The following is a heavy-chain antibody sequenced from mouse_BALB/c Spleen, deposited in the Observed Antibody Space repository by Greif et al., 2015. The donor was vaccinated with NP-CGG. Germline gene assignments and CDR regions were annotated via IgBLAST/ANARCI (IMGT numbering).Heavy chain of an antibody. CDR3: ARRELTGTGWFAY. J-gene: IGHJ3*01. V-gene: IGHV1-7*01. CDR1: GYTFTSYW. CDR2: INPSTGYT. Sequence: VHLVESGAELAKPGASVKMSCKASGYTFTSYWMHWVKQRPGQGLEWIGYINPSTGYTEYNQKFKDKATLTADKSSSTAYMQLSSLTSEDSAVYYCARRELTGTGWFAYWGQGTLVTVSA. D-gene: IGHD4-1*01.